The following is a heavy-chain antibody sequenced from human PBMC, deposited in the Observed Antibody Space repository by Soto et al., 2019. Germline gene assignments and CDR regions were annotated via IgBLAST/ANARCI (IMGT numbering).Heavy chain of an antibody. V-gene: IGHV1-46*01. D-gene: IGHD2-2*01. J-gene: IGHJ5*02. Sequence: GASVKVSCKASGYTFTSYYIHWVRQAPGQGLEWMGIINPSGGSTTYAQKFQGRVTMTRDTSTSTVYMELSSLRAEDTAVYYCAKEKISTSCCNWFDPWGQGTLVTVSS. CDR2: INPSGGST. CDR1: GYTFTSYY. CDR3: AKEKISTSCCNWFDP.